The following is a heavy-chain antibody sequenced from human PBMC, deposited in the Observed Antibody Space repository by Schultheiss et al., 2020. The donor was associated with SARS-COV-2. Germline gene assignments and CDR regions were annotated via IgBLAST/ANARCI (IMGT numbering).Heavy chain of an antibody. V-gene: IGHV3-23*01. D-gene: IGHD2-2*01. CDR2: ISGSGGST. CDR3: ARDIVVVPAGSLLLRGGMDV. CDR1: GFTFSSYA. Sequence: GGSLRLSCAASGFTFSSYAMSWVRQAPGKGLEWVSAISGSGGSTYYADSVKGRFTISRDNSKNTLYLQMNSLRAEDTAVYYCARDIVVVPAGSLLLRGGMDVWGQGTTVTVSS. J-gene: IGHJ6*02.